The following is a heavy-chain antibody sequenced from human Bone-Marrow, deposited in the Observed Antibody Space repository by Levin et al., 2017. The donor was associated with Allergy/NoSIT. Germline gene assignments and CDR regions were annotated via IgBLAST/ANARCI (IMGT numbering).Heavy chain of an antibody. D-gene: IGHD6-19*01. V-gene: IGHV4-59*01. CDR3: ARGLAVATPWFDP. CDR2: IYYTGST. CDR1: GGSINNNY. Sequence: SQTLSLTCNVSGGSINNNYWSWIRQSPGKGLEWIGNIYYTGSTSHNPSLKSRVTMSVDTSKNQFSLKLSSVTPADTAMYFCARGLAVATPWFDPWGQGTLVTVSS. J-gene: IGHJ5*02.